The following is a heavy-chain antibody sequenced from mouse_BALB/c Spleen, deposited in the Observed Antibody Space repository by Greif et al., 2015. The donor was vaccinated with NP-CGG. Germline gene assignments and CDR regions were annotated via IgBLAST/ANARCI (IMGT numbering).Heavy chain of an antibody. J-gene: IGHJ4*01. V-gene: IGHV1-7*01. D-gene: IGHD2-1*01. Sequence: QVQLQQSGAELAKPGASVKMSCKASGYTFTSYWMHWVKQRPGQGLEWIGYINPSTGYTEYNQKFKDKATLTADKSSSTAYMQLSSLTSEDSAVYYCATPPGGNYYAMDYWGQGTSVTVSS. CDR3: ATPPGGNYYAMDY. CDR2: INPSTGYT. CDR1: GYTFTSYW.